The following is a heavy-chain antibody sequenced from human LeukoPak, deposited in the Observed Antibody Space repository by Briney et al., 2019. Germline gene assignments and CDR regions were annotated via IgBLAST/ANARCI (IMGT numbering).Heavy chain of an antibody. CDR2: IKSKSDGGTT. J-gene: IGHJ4*02. D-gene: IGHD6-13*01. CDR3: KRAGAGLDY. CDR1: GFTFSTPR. V-gene: IGHV3-15*01. Sequence: NSGGSLRLSCAASGFTFSTPRMTWVRQAPGKGLERVGLIKSKSDGGTTDHAAPVQGRFSISRDDSKNTLYLQMNSLKTEDTAVYYCKRAGAGLDYWGQGTLVTVSS.